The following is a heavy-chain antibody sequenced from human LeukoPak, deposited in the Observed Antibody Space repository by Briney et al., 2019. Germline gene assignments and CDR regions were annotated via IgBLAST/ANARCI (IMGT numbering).Heavy chain of an antibody. Sequence: GGSLRLSCAASGFTFSRYWMSWVRQAPGKGLEWVANIKQEGSEKYYVDSVRGRFTISRDNAKNSLYLQMNSLRAEDTAVYYCARVLDGYYDSSGYYFDYGGQGTLVTVSS. CDR3: ARVLDGYYDSSGYYFDY. CDR1: GFTFSRYW. CDR2: IKQEGSEK. D-gene: IGHD3-22*01. V-gene: IGHV3-7*01. J-gene: IGHJ4*02.